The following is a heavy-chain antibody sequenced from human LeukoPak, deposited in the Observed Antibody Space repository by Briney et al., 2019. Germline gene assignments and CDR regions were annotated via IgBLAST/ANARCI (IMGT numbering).Heavy chain of an antibody. V-gene: IGHV4-4*02. CDR1: GVSIVSNYW. CDR3: ARDCSGDGCYSRTLAI. D-gene: IGHD2-15*01. Sequence: PSETLSLTCAVSGVSIVSNYWRNWVRQSPGKGLEWIGQIHHSGSTIYNPSLKSRVTISVDKSRSQLSLKVDSVTAADSAVYYCARDCSGDGCYSRTLAIWGQGTMVIVSS. J-gene: IGHJ3*02. CDR2: IHHSGST.